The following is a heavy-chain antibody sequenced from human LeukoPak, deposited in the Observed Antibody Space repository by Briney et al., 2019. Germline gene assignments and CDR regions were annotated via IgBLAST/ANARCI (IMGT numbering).Heavy chain of an antibody. CDR2: INIDGSST. D-gene: IGHD6-19*01. CDR1: GFTFNKYW. CDR3: ARIYMAGTSFDS. J-gene: IGHJ4*02. V-gene: IGHV3-74*01. Sequence: GESLKISCAAPGFTFNKYWMHWVRQAPGKGLVWVSRINIDGSSTSYADSVKGRFTISRDNAKNTLYLQMNSLRAEDTAVYYCARIYMAGTSFDSWGQGTLVTVSS.